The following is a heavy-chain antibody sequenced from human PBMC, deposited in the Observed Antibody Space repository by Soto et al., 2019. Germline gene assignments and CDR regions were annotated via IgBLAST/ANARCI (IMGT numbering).Heavy chain of an antibody. V-gene: IGHV4-59*01. CDR1: GGSISSYY. Sequence: QVQLQESGPGLVKPSETLSLTCTVSGGSISSYYWSWIRQPPGKGLEWIGYIYYSGGTNYNPSLKSRVTISVDTSKNQFSLKLSSVTAADTAVYYCATSHNWYFDLWGRGTLVTVSS. CDR3: ATSHNWYFDL. J-gene: IGHJ2*01. CDR2: IYYSGGT.